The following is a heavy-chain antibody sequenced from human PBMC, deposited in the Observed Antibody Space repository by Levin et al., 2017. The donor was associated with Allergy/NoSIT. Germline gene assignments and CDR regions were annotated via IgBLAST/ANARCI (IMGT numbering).Heavy chain of an antibody. Sequence: LSLTCAASGFTFSSYGMHWVRQAPGKGLEWVAVISYDGSNKYYADSVKGRFTISRDNSKNTLYLQMNSLRAEDTAVYYCARYSRGYFDYWGQGTLVTVSS. CDR2: ISYDGSNK. D-gene: IGHD2-15*01. CDR3: ARYSRGYFDY. V-gene: IGHV3-30*03. CDR1: GFTFSSYG. J-gene: IGHJ4*02.